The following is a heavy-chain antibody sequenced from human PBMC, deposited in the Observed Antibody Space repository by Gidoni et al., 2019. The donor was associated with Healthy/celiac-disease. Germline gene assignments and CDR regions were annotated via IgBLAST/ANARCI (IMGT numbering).Heavy chain of an antibody. V-gene: IGHV3-21*01. CDR1: GVTFSSYS. J-gene: IGHJ4*02. Sequence: EVQLVESGGGLVKPGGSLRLACAASGVTFSSYSMNWVRQAPGKGLEWVSSISSSSSYIYYADSVKGRFTISRDNAKNSLYLHMNSLRAEDTAVYYCAAGPSITMIVVVPPPGYWGQGTLVTVSS. CDR3: AAGPSITMIVVVPPPGY. D-gene: IGHD3-22*01. CDR2: ISSSSSYI.